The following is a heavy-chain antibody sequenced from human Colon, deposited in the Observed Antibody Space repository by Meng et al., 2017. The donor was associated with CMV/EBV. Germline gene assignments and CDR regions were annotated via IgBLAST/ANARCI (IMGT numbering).Heavy chain of an antibody. Sequence: GGSLRLSCAASGFTLSDDLMTWVRQAPGKGLEWVSALYTGGDTHYADSVKGRFTISRDNSENTLYLQMNSLRAEDTAVYYCAKVLVGPYYFDYWGQGTLVTVSS. CDR1: GFTLSDDL. CDR3: AKVLVGPYYFDY. J-gene: IGHJ4*02. CDR2: LYTGGDT. V-gene: IGHV3-53*01. D-gene: IGHD1-26*01.